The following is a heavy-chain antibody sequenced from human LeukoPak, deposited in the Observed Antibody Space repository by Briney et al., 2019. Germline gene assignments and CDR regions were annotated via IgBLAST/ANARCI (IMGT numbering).Heavy chain of an antibody. CDR1: GFTFDDYD. CDR2: IKYDGSEE. J-gene: IGHJ4*02. CDR3: AYTNHLTY. Sequence: GGSLRLSCAASGFTFDDYDMSWVRQAPGQGLEWVVNIKYDGSEEYYADSVKGRFTISRDNAKNSLSLQMNYVRAGDTAIYYCAYTNHLTYWGQGTLVTVSS. V-gene: IGHV3-7*01. D-gene: IGHD3-16*01.